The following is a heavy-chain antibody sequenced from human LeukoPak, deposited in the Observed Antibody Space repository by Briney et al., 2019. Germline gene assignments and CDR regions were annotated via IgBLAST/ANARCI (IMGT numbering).Heavy chain of an antibody. V-gene: IGHV3-48*03. CDR1: GFTFSSYE. CDR2: ISSSGSTI. Sequence: PGGSLRLSCAASGFTFSSYEMNWVRQAPGKGLEWVSYISSSGSTIYYADSVKGRFTISRDNAKNSLYLQMNSLRAEDTAVYYCARSSMVYDYWGQGTLVTVSS. D-gene: IGHD3-10*01. CDR3: ARSSMVYDY. J-gene: IGHJ4*02.